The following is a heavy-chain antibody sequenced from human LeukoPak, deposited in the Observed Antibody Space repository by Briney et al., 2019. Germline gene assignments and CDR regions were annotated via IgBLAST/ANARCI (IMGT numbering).Heavy chain of an antibody. Sequence: GGSLRLSCAASGFTFSSYSMNWVRQAPGKGLEWVSYISSSSTIYYADSVKGRFTISRDNAKNSLYLQMNSLRAEDTAVYYCARESPWLRLDYWGQGTLVTVSS. V-gene: IGHV3-48*04. D-gene: IGHD3-22*01. CDR2: ISSSSTI. J-gene: IGHJ4*02. CDR3: ARESPWLRLDY. CDR1: GFTFSSYS.